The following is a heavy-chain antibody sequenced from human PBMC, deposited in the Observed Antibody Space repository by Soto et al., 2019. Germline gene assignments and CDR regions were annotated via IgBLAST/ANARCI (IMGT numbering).Heavy chain of an antibody. D-gene: IGHD6-13*01. V-gene: IGHV1-18*01. CDR1: GYHFISYG. CDR3: ARDRAAPANKWFDP. Sequence: QVQLVQSGAEVKNPGASVKVSCTSSGYHFISYGISWLRQAPGQGLEWMGWISPYNGHAEYAQKMQGRVTQTADTSTSTAYMELTSLTSDDTAVYYCARDRAAPANKWFDPWGQGTLVTVSS. J-gene: IGHJ5*02. CDR2: ISPYNGHA.